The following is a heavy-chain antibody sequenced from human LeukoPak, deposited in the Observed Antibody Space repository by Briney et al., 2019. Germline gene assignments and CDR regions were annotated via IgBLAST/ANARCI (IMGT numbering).Heavy chain of an antibody. CDR1: GFTFSSYW. Sequence: PGGSLRLSCAASGFTFSSYWMSWVRQAPGKGLEWVANIKQDGSEKYYVDSMKGRFTISRDNAKNSLYLQMNSLRAEDTAVYYCARVRGGSTSTVLRFLEWWTTFDYWGQGTLVTVSS. CDR3: ARVRGGSTSTVLRFLEWWTTFDY. D-gene: IGHD3-3*01. J-gene: IGHJ4*02. CDR2: IKQDGSEK. V-gene: IGHV3-7*04.